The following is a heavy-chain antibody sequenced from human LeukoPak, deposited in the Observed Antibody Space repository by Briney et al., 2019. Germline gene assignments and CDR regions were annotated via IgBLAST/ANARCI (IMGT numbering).Heavy chain of an antibody. CDR2: INHSGST. J-gene: IGHJ4*02. CDR1: GGSFSGYY. Sequence: PSETLSLTCAVYGGSFSGYYWSWIRQPPGKGLEWIGEINHSGSTNYNPSLKSRVTISVDTSKNQFSLKLSSVTAADTAVYYCAIEGIAAADYPYWGRGTLVTVSS. CDR3: AIEGIAAADYPY. V-gene: IGHV4-34*01. D-gene: IGHD6-13*01.